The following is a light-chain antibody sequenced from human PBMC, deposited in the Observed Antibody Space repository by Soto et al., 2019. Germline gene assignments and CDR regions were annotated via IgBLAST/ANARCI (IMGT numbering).Light chain of an antibody. CDR2: YXS. Sequence: ITQSPATLSVSPGERVTFSCRASQSVXYYLAWYQQQPGQAPRLLIAYXSNMATGSPARLSGSGSVTDFTLTISRLDPGDFAVYYCQQYGSALKTFGQGTKVDIK. CDR3: QQYGSALKT. CDR1: QSVXYY. J-gene: IGKJ1*01. V-gene: IGKV3-20*01.